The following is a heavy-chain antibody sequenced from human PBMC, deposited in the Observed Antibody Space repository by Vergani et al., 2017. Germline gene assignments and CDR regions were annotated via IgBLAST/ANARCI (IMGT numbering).Heavy chain of an antibody. V-gene: IGHV4-34*01. J-gene: IGHJ6*02. D-gene: IGHD3-10*01. CDR3: ALWFGERDHGMDV. CDR1: GGSFSGYY. CDR2: INHSGST. Sequence: QVQLQQWGAGLLKPSETLSLTCAVYGGSFSGYYWSWIRQPPGKGLEWIGEINHSGSTNYNPSLKSRVTISVDTSKNQFSLKLSSVTAADTAVYYCALWFGERDHGMDVWGQGTTVTVSS.